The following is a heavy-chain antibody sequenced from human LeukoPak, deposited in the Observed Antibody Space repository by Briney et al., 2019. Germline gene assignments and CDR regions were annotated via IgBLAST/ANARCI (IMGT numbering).Heavy chain of an antibody. CDR1: GFTVSSNY. D-gene: IGHD1-26*01. Sequence: PGGSLRLSCAASGFTVSSNYMSWVRQAPGKGLEWVSIIYSGGSTYYADSVKGRFTISRDNSKNTLYLQMNSLRAEDTAVYYCASRSGSYSFCPLDAFDIWGQGTMVTVSS. CDR3: ASRSGSYSFCPLDAFDI. CDR2: IYSGGST. V-gene: IGHV3-53*01. J-gene: IGHJ3*02.